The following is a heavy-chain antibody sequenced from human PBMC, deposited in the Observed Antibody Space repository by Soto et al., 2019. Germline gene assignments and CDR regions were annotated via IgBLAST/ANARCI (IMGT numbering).Heavy chain of an antibody. CDR2: IFHTGST. J-gene: IGHJ5*02. V-gene: IGHV4-4*09. Sequence: QVQLQESGPGLVKPSETLSLTCTVSRVSMSDYFWSWIRQPPGKGLEWIGDIFHTGSTNYSPSLKSPVTIPLYTSEKQFSLKLNSVPAADTAVYYCANQRLCTGGHCWNWFDTWGQGTLVTVSS. D-gene: IGHD2-8*02. CDR1: RVSMSDYF. CDR3: ANQRLCTGGHCWNWFDT.